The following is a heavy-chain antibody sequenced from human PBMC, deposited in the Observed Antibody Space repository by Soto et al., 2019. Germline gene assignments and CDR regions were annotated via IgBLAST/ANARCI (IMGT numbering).Heavy chain of an antibody. CDR3: ARQGGEYNTMSDY. D-gene: IGHD3-10*01. V-gene: IGHV5-51*01. CDR2: IYPGDSDA. CDR1: GYTFSKYW. Sequence: GESLKISCKGSGYTFSKYWIGWVRQTPGKGLEWMGMIYPGDSDARYSPSFEGQVTFSADKSISTAYLQWSSLKASDTAIYYCARQGGEYNTMSDYWGQGTLGTV. J-gene: IGHJ4*02.